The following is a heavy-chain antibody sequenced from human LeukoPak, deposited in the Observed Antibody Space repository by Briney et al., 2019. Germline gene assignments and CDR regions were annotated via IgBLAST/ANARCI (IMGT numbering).Heavy chain of an antibody. CDR3: ASTVTTPYYYYGMDV. J-gene: IGHJ6*02. CDR2: IYSGGST. CDR1: GFTVSSNY. D-gene: IGHD4-17*01. V-gene: IGHV3-66*01. Sequence: GGSLRLSCAASGFTVSSNYMSWVREAPGKGLEGVLVIYSGGSTYYAGSVKGRFTISRDNSKNTLYLQMNSLRAEDTAVYYCASTVTTPYYYYGMDVWGQGTTVTVSS.